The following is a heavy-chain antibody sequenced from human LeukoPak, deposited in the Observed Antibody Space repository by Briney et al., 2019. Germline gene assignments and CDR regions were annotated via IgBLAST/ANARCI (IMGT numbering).Heavy chain of an antibody. Sequence: GASVKVSCKASGYTFTSYGTSWVRQAPGQGLEWMGWISAYNGNTNYAQKLQGRVTMTTDTSTSTAYMELRSLRSDDTAVYYCARETNGRVRGVIMSWGQGTLVTVSS. CDR2: ISAYNGNT. V-gene: IGHV1-18*01. J-gene: IGHJ4*02. CDR3: ARETNGRVRGVIMS. D-gene: IGHD3-10*01. CDR1: GYTFTSYG.